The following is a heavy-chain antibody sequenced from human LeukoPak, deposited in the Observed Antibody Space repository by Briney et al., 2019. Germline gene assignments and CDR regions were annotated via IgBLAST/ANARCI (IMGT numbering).Heavy chain of an antibody. V-gene: IGHV3-30-3*01. J-gene: IGHJ4*02. CDR2: ISFDGSTK. Sequence: GGSLRLSCAASGFTFNSYAMNWVRQAPGKGLEWVAVISFDGSTKYYADSVKGRFTISRDNSKNMLYLQMNNLRAEDTAVYFCAGDDGSGSSYPEPPVDYWGQGTLVTVSS. D-gene: IGHD3-10*01. CDR3: AGDDGSGSSYPEPPVDY. CDR1: GFTFNSYA.